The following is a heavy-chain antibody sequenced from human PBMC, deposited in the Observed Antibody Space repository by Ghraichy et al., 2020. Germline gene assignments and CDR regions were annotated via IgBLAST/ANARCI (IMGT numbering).Heavy chain of an antibody. J-gene: IGHJ4*02. Sequence: GESLNISCSTSGFTFSDYAIHWVRQAPGKGLEYVSAISNNGVTTFYADSVKGRFTISRDNSKGTVDLQMNGLRADDTAVYYCVEDELGGFYCTTTSCSFFDFWGQGTLVTVSS. CDR1: GFTFSDYA. CDR2: ISNNGVTT. D-gene: IGHD2-2*01. CDR3: VEDELGGFYCTTTSCSFFDF. V-gene: IGHV3-64D*06.